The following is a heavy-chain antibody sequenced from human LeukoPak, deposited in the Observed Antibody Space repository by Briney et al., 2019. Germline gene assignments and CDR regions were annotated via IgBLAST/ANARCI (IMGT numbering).Heavy chain of an antibody. D-gene: IGHD3-10*01. Sequence: GGSLRLSCAASGFTFSSYGMHWVRQAPGKGLEWVAVISYDGSNKYYADSVKGRFTISRDNSKNTLYLQMNSLRAEDTAVYYCAKVGGSGSYFDYWGQGTLVTVSS. CDR2: ISYDGSNK. CDR1: GFTFSSYG. V-gene: IGHV3-30*18. CDR3: AKVGGSGSYFDY. J-gene: IGHJ4*02.